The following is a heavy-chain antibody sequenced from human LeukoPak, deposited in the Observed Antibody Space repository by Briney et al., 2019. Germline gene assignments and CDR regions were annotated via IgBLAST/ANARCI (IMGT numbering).Heavy chain of an antibody. CDR3: AGLGSSDYYYYFDY. D-gene: IGHD3-22*01. CDR1: GFTFSSYA. V-gene: IGHV3-23*01. Sequence: PGGTLRLSCAASGFTFSSYAMSWVRQAPGKGLEWVSAIGGGGGSNFYTDSVKGRFTISRDNSKNTLYLLMNSLRAEDTAVYYCAGLGSSDYYYYFDYWGQGTLVTVSS. CDR2: IGGGGGSN. J-gene: IGHJ4*02.